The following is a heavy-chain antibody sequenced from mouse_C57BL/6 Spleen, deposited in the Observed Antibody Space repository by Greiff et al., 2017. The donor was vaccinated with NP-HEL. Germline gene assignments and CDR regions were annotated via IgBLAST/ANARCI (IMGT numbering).Heavy chain of an antibody. Sequence: EVQLVESGGDLVKPGGSLKLSCAASGFTFSSYGMSWVRQTPDKRLEWVATISSGGSYTYYPDSVKGRFTISRDNAKNTLYLQMSSLKSEDTAMYYCARQGDVGGYFDVWGTGTTVTVSS. CDR1: GFTFSSYG. V-gene: IGHV5-6*01. CDR2: ISSGGSYT. CDR3: ARQGDVGGYFDV. D-gene: IGHD3-3*01. J-gene: IGHJ1*03.